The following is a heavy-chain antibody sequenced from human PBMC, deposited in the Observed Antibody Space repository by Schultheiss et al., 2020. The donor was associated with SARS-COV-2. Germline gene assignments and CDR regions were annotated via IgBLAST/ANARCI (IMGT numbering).Heavy chain of an antibody. CDR3: ATNRGDY. V-gene: IGHV1-24*01. CDR2: FDPEDGET. Sequence: ASVKVSCKASGGTFSSYAISWVRQAPGQGLEWMGGFDPEDGETIYAQKFQGRVTMTEDTSTDTAYLELSSLRSDDTAVYYCATNRGDYWGQGTLVTVSS. J-gene: IGHJ4*02. CDR1: GGTFSSYA.